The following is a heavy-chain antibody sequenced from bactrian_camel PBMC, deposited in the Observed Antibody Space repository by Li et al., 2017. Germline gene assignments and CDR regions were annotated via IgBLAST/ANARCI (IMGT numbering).Heavy chain of an antibody. CDR3: AADFDAAWCVGRLPPWQRTT. V-gene: IGHV3S53*01. CDR1: EYPRRIDC. CDR2: IDSDGDT. J-gene: IGHJ4*01. D-gene: IGHD3*01. Sequence: HVQLVESGGGSVNAGGSLTLSCAASEYPRRIDCMGWFRQAPGKEREGVAAIDSDGDTSYTDDVKGRFTISQSDDKNTIFLQMNNLKIEDTAMYYCAADFDAAWCVGRLPPWQRTTWGQGTQVTVS.